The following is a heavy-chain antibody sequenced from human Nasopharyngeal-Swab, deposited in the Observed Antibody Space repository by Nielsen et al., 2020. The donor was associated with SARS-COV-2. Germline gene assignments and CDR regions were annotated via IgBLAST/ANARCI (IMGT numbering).Heavy chain of an antibody. CDR1: GGSISGGSYY. Sequence: SETLSLTCTVSGGSISGGSYYWSWIRHPAGKGLEWIGRIYTSGSTNYNPSLKSRVTISVDTSKNQFSLKLSSVTAADTAVYYCARGSVVVPAARVYNWFDPWGQGTLVTVSS. D-gene: IGHD2-2*01. J-gene: IGHJ5*02. V-gene: IGHV4-61*02. CDR2: IYTSGST. CDR3: ARGSVVVPAARVYNWFDP.